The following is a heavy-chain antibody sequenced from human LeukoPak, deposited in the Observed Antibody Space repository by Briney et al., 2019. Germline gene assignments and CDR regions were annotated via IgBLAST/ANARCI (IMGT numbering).Heavy chain of an antibody. CDR1: GFTFHNHG. CDR3: ARFKGGDYLDAFDI. V-gene: IGHV3-21*01. J-gene: IGHJ3*02. Sequence: NPGGSLRLSCAASGFTFHNHGMSWVRQAPGKGLEWVSSISSSSSYIYCADSVKGQFTISRDNAKNSLYLQMNSLRAEDTAVYYCARFKGGDYLDAFDIWGQGTMVTVSS. CDR2: ISSSSSYI. D-gene: IGHD4-17*01.